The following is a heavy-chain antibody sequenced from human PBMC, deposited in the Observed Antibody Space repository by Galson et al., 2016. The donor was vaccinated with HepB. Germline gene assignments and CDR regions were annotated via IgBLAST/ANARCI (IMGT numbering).Heavy chain of an antibody. CDR2: ISYAGSNK. J-gene: IGHJ6*02. V-gene: IGHV3-30*18. Sequence: SLRLSCAASGFTFSSYGVHWVRQAPGKGLEWVADISYAGSNKYYADSVKARFTISRDNSKNTLYLQMNSLRAEDTAVYYCAKDRSSGYFGSGGMDVWGQGTTVTVSS. D-gene: IGHD3-10*01. CDR3: AKDRSSGYFGSGGMDV. CDR1: GFTFSSYG.